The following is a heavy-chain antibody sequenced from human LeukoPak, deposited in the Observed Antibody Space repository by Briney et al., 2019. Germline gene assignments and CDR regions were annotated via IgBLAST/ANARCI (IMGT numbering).Heavy chain of an antibody. V-gene: IGHV1-8*01. D-gene: IGHD6-13*01. Sequence: ASVKVSCKASGYTFTSYDINWVRQATGQGLEWMGWMNPNSGNTGYAQKFQGRVTMTRNTSISTAYMELSSLRAEDTAVYYCARPGYSSSWTDDAFDIWGQGTMVTVSS. CDR2: MNPNSGNT. CDR3: ARPGYSSSWTDDAFDI. CDR1: GYTFTSYD. J-gene: IGHJ3*02.